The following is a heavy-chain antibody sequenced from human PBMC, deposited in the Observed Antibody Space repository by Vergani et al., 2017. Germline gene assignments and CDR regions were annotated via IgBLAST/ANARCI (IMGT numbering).Heavy chain of an antibody. CDR1: GYSLSDHY. V-gene: IGHV1-2*02. CDR2: LDPHTGDT. J-gene: IGHJ5*02. D-gene: IGHD3-10*01. Sequence: QVPLVQSGAGVKKPGSSVKVSCKASGYSLSDHYIHWVRQAPGQGFEWMGRLDPHTGDTKYAEKFQGRAILTRDRSISTAYMELISLISDDTAVYYCARNRGRGGSYSVSWFDPWGQGTQVTVAS. CDR3: ARNRGRGGSYSVSWFDP.